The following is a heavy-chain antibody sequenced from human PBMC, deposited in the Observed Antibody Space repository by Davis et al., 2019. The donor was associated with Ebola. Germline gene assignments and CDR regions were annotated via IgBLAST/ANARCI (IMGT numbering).Heavy chain of an antibody. D-gene: IGHD3-22*01. CDR2: VHGGNGNT. CDR3: ARENRYDNNAYYFLKTFDF. J-gene: IGHJ4*02. CDR1: GFTLTKYA. Sequence: AASVTVSCKASGFTLTKYAIHWVRQAPGQRLEWMGWVHGGNGNTKYSQRFQGRVTITTDTSASTVYLDLNSLKSEDTAVYYCARENRYDNNAYYFLKTFDFWGQGTLVTVSS. V-gene: IGHV1-3*01.